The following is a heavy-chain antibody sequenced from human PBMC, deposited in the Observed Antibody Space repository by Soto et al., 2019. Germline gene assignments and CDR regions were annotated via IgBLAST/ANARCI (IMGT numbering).Heavy chain of an antibody. CDR3: ARGVVAATPFDY. CDR1: GGSFSGYY. D-gene: IGHD2-15*01. Sequence: PSETLSLTCAVYGGSFSGYYWSWIRQPPGKGLEWIGEINHSGSTNYNPSLKSRVTISVDTSKNQFSLKLSSVTAADTAVYYCARGVVAATPFDYWGQGTLVTVSS. CDR2: INHSGST. J-gene: IGHJ4*02. V-gene: IGHV4-34*01.